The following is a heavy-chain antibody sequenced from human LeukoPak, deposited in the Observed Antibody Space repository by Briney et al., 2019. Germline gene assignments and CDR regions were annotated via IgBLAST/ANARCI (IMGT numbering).Heavy chain of an antibody. CDR1: GFTFSSYG. J-gene: IGHJ4*02. D-gene: IGHD3-3*01. CDR3: ARDAYYDFWSGYPRYFDY. Sequence: GGSLRLSCAASGFTFSSYGMSWVRQAPGKGLEWVSAISGSGGSTYYADSVKGRFTISRDNSKNSLYLQMNSLRAEDTAVYYCARDAYYDFWSGYPRYFDYWGQGTLVTVSS. V-gene: IGHV3-23*01. CDR2: ISGSGGST.